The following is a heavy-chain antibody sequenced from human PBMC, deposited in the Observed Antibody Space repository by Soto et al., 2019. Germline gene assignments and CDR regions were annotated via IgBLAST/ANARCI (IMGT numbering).Heavy chain of an antibody. J-gene: IGHJ4*02. V-gene: IGHV3-30-3*01. CDR3: ARGGAWTPEGLGY. CDR2: ISSDVVNY. D-gene: IGHD2-15*01. CDR1: GFTFSSFA. Sequence: QVQLVESGGGVVQPGRSLRLSCAASGFTFSSFAMLWVRQAPGKGLEWLAVISSDVVNYYYAESVKGRFTISRDNSKNTLYLQMDSLRNEDTAVYYCARGGAWTPEGLGYWGQGTLVTVSS.